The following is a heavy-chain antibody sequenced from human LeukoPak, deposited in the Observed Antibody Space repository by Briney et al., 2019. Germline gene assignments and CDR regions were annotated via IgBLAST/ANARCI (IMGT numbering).Heavy chain of an antibody. J-gene: IGHJ4*02. CDR1: GFTFSSYW. V-gene: IGHV3-7*01. Sequence: GRSLRLSCAASGFTFSSYWMSWVRQAPGKGLEWVANIKQDGSEKYYVDSVKGRFTISRDNAKNSLYLQMNSLRAEDTAVYYCARLQSLTRGVGIVVVPAANDYWGQGTLVTVSS. D-gene: IGHD2-2*01. CDR3: ARLQSLTRGVGIVVVPAANDY. CDR2: IKQDGSEK.